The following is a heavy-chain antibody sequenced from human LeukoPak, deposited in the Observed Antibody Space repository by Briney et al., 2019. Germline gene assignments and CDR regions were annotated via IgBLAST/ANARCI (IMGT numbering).Heavy chain of an antibody. CDR2: IWYDGSNK. V-gene: IGHV3-33*01. CDR1: GFTFSSYG. D-gene: IGHD3-3*01. J-gene: IGHJ6*02. CDR3: ARAALEWFHYYYYGMDV. Sequence: GRSLRLSCAASGFTFSSYGMHWVRQAPGKGLEWVAVIWYDGSNKYYAESVKGRFTISRDNSKNTLYLQMNSLSAEDTAVYYCARAALEWFHYYYYGMDVWGQGTTVTVSS.